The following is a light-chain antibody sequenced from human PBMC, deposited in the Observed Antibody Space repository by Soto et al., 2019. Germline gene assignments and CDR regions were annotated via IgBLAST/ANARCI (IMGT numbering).Light chain of an antibody. CDR3: QHYNDYSWT. CDR2: KTS. J-gene: IGKJ1*01. Sequence: DIHMTQSPSTLSASVGDRVTITFRASQSISIWLAWYQQKPGKAPNLLIYKTSSLESGGASRFSGSGSGTEFTLTISSLQPDDFATYYCQHYNDYSWTFGQGTKVEIK. CDR1: QSISIW. V-gene: IGKV1-5*03.